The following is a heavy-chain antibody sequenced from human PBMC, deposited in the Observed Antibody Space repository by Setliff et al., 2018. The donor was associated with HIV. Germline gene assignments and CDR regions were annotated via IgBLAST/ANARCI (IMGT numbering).Heavy chain of an antibody. CDR2: INPNNDDT. V-gene: IGHV1-2*02. CDR3: ARYRLPKWGSHYTY. D-gene: IGHD3-3*01. J-gene: IGHJ1*01. Sequence: ASVKVSCKASGYTFTDYYLHWVRQAPGQGLEWMGWINPNNDDTKSAQKFKGRVTMTRDTSISTAYMELSSLRSDDTAVYYCARYRLPKWGSHYTYWGQGTMVTVSS. CDR1: GYTFTDYY.